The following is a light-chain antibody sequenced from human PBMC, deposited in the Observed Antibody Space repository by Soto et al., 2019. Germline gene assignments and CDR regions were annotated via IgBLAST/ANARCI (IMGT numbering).Light chain of an antibody. CDR1: SSDIGSYNL. Sequence: QSVLTQPASVSGSPGQTITISCTGTSSDIGSYNLVSWYQQHPGKPPKLMIYEGSKRPSGVSHRFSGSKSGNTASLTISGLQADDEADYYCCSYAGGSTWVFGGGTKVTVL. CDR3: CSYAGGSTWV. V-gene: IGLV2-23*01. J-gene: IGLJ3*02. CDR2: EGS.